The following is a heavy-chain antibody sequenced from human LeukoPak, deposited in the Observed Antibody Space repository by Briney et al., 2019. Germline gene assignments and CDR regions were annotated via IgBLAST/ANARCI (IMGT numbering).Heavy chain of an antibody. J-gene: IGHJ4*02. D-gene: IGHD6-19*01. CDR3: ATTSVWTRALHS. Sequence: ASVKVSCKASGYNFFSYNITWVRQAPGLGLECMGWINPYSGNTTYPQKLRGRVTMTTDTSTSTAYMELRSLRSDDTAMYYCATTSVWTRALHSWGQGALVTVSS. V-gene: IGHV1-18*04. CDR2: INPYSGNT. CDR1: GYNFFSYN.